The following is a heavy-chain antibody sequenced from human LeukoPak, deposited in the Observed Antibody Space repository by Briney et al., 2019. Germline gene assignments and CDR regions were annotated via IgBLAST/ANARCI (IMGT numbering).Heavy chain of an antibody. CDR1: GGSFSGYC. Sequence: PSETLSLTCAVYGGSFSGYCWSWIRQPPGKGLEWIGEINHSGSTNYNPSLKSRVTISVDTSKNQFSLKLSSVTAADTAVYYCARADVDAFDIWGQGAMVTVSS. CDR3: ARADVDAFDI. J-gene: IGHJ3*02. CDR2: INHSGST. V-gene: IGHV4-34*01.